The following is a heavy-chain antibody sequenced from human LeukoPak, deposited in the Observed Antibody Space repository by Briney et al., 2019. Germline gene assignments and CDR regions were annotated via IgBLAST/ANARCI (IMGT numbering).Heavy chain of an antibody. CDR1: GFTFSTYC. V-gene: IGHV3-74*01. J-gene: IGHJ4*02. CDR2: ICPDGTVT. Sequence: GGSLRLSCAASGFTFSTYCMHWVRQAPGKGPMWVSRICPDGTVTNYADSVKARFIISRDNARNTVYLQMNSLRVEDTAVYYCVRDFRSADYWGQGTLVTVS. CDR3: VRDFRSADY.